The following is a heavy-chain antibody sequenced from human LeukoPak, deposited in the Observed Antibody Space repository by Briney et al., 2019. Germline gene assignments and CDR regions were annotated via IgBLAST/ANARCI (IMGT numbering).Heavy chain of an antibody. CDR3: TREVSGSLYFDY. V-gene: IGHV3-48*04. J-gene: IGHJ4*02. CDR2: ISSSSSTI. CDR1: GFTFSSYS. D-gene: IGHD1-26*01. Sequence: GGSLRLSCAASGFTFSSYSMNWVRQAPGKGLEWVSYISSSSSTIYYADSVKGRFTISRDNAKNTVYLQMNSLRAEDTAVYYCTREVSGSLYFDYWGQGTLVTVSS.